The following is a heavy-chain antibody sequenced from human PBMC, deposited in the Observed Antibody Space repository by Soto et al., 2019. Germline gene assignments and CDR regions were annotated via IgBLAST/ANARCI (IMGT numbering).Heavy chain of an antibody. J-gene: IGHJ4*02. D-gene: IGHD1-26*01. CDR1: GGSISSGDYY. CDR2: IYYSGST. V-gene: IGHV4-30-4*01. Sequence: SETLSLTCTVSGGSISSGDYYWSWIRQPPGKGLEWIGYIYYSGSTYYNPSLKSRVTISVDTSKNQFSLKLSSVTAADTAVYYCARDGGSYPGESDYWGQGTLVTVSS. CDR3: ARDGGSYPGESDY.